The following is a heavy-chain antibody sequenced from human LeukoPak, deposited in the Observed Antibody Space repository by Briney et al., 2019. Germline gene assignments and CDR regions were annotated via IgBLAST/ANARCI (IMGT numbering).Heavy chain of an antibody. CDR2: IYYSEST. J-gene: IGHJ6*03. CDR1: GGSISSYS. V-gene: IGHV4-59*01. CDR3: ATANDYYYYYMDV. Sequence: SETLSLTCTVSGGSISSYSWSSIQQPPGKGLEWIVYIYYSESTNDNPSLKSRVTISVDTSKKQFSLNLSSVTAADTAVYSCATANDYYYYYMDVRGKGTTVTVSS.